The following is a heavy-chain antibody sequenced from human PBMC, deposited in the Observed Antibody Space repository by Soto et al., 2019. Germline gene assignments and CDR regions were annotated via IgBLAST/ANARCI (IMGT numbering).Heavy chain of an antibody. V-gene: IGHV5-51*01. D-gene: IGHD2-15*01. CDR1: GYDFTRNW. CDR2: VYPRGSDT. J-gene: IGHJ6*02. CDR3: ARQFCNTPDCYMYFYX. Sequence: GEALKISCETSGYDFTRNWIGWVRQRPGKGLEWVGLVYPRGSDTRYSPSFRGHVSMSADESVRTAYLQWTSLESSDTAIYYCARQFCNTPDCYMYFYXWGQGTTVTVS.